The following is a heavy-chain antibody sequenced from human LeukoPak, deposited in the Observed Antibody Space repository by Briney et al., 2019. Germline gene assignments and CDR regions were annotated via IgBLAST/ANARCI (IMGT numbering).Heavy chain of an antibody. D-gene: IGHD1-26*01. J-gene: IGHJ5*02. CDR2: IYYSGST. V-gene: IGHV4-61*01. CDR1: GGSVSSGSYY. CDR3: ARASGLYSGSRNNWFDP. Sequence: SETLSLTCTVPGGSVSSGSYYWSWIRQPPGKGLEWIGYIYYSGSTNYNPSLKSRVTISVDTSKNQFSLKLSSVTAADTAVYYCARASGLYSGSRNNWFDPWGQGTLVTVSS.